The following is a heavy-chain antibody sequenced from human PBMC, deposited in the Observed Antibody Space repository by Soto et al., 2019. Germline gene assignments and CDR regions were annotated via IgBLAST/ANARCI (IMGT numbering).Heavy chain of an antibody. V-gene: IGHV3-48*02. CDR1: GFTLSSYS. Sequence: GGSLRLSCAASGFTLSSYSMNWVRQAPGKGLEWVSYISSSSNTIYYADSVKGRFTISRDNAKNSLYLQMNSLRDEDTAVYYCAREGSNLNWFDPWGQGTLVTVSS. CDR3: AREGSNLNWFDP. J-gene: IGHJ5*02. CDR2: ISSSSNTI. D-gene: IGHD4-4*01.